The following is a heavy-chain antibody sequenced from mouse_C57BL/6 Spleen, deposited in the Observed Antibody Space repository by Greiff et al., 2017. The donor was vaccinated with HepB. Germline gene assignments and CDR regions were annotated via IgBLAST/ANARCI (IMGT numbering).Heavy chain of an antibody. CDR1: GYSITSGYY. CDR3: AREGFSYFDY. V-gene: IGHV3-6*01. Sequence: VQLQQSGLGLVKPSQSLSLTCSVTGYSITSGYYWTWIRQSPGNKLEWMGYISYDGSNNYNPSLKNRISITRDKSKNQFFLKLNSVTTDDTATYYCAREGFSYFDYWGQGTTLTVSS. J-gene: IGHJ2*01. CDR2: ISYDGSN.